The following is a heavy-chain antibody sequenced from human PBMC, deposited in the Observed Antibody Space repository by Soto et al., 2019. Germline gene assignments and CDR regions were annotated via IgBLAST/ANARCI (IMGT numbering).Heavy chain of an antibody. Sequence: GASVKVSCKASGYIFTGYYMHWVRQAPGQGLEWMGWINPNSGGTNYAQKFQGRVTMTRDTSISTAFMELSRLRSDDTAVYYCARDLLQGRIAVAGRGYWGQGTLVTVSS. J-gene: IGHJ4*02. V-gene: IGHV1-2*02. CDR2: INPNSGGT. CDR1: GYIFTGYY. CDR3: ARDLLQGRIAVAGRGY. D-gene: IGHD6-19*01.